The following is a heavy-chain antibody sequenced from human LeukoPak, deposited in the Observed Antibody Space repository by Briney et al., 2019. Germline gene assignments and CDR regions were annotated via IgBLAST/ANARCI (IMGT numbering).Heavy chain of an antibody. D-gene: IGHD2-15*01. Sequence: SETLSLTCTVSGGSVSSGGYYWSWIRQPPGKGLEWIGYIYYSGSTNYNPSLKSRVTISLDTSKNQFSLKLSSVTAADTAVYYCARDPFCTGTSCYGYWGQGTLVTVSS. J-gene: IGHJ4*02. V-gene: IGHV4-61*08. CDR2: IYYSGST. CDR1: GGSVSSGGYY. CDR3: ARDPFCTGTSCYGY.